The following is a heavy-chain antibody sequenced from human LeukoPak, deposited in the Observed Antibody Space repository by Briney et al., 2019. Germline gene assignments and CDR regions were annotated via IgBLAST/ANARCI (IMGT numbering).Heavy chain of an antibody. J-gene: IGHJ4*02. CDR3: TTDVFSSGWYGGY. Sequence: GGSLRLSCAASGFTFSSYGMHWVRQAPGKGLEWVAVIWYDGSNKYYADSVKGRFTISRDNSKNTLYLQMNSLKTEDTAVYYCTTDVFSSGWYGGYWGQGTLVTVSS. CDR2: IWYDGSNK. CDR1: GFTFSSYG. V-gene: IGHV3-33*01. D-gene: IGHD6-19*01.